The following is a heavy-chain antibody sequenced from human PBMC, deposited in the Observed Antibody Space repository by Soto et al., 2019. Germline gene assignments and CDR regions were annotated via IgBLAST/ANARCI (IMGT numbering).Heavy chain of an antibody. CDR1: GASVSDGY. CDR3: ARGIEGWYQGRYYYGMDV. D-gene: IGHD6-19*01. V-gene: IGHV4-59*02. Sequence: PSETLSLTCTVSGASVSDGYWSWIRQPPGKGLEWIGYIYYSGSTNYNPSLKSRVTISVDTSKNQFSLKLSSVTAADTAVYYCARGIEGWYQGRYYYGMDVWGQGTTVTVSS. CDR2: IYYSGST. J-gene: IGHJ6*02.